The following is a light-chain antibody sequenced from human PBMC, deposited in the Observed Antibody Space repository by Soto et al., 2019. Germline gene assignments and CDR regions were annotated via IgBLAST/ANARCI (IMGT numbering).Light chain of an antibody. CDR1: QGISSY. Sequence: IQLTQSPSFLSASVGDRVTITCRASQGISSYLAWYQQKPGKAPKLLIYAASTLQSGVPSRFSDSGSGTEFTLTISSLQPEDFATYYCQQLNSYPSTFGGGTKVEIK. V-gene: IGKV1-9*01. CDR2: AAS. J-gene: IGKJ4*01. CDR3: QQLNSYPST.